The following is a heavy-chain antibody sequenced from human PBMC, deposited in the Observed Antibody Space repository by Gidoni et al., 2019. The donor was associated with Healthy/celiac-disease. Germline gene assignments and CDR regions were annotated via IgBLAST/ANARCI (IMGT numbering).Heavy chain of an antibody. CDR3: ASTSKLVATPFDY. Sequence: QLQLQESGPGLVKPSETLSLTCTVPGGSISRSSYHWGWIRQPPGKGLEWIGSIYYSGSTYYNPSLKSRVTISVDTSKNQFSLKLSSVTAADTAVYYCASTSKLVATPFDYWGQGTLVTVSS. CDR2: IYYSGST. J-gene: IGHJ4*02. D-gene: IGHD5-12*01. CDR1: GGSISRSSYH. V-gene: IGHV4-39*01.